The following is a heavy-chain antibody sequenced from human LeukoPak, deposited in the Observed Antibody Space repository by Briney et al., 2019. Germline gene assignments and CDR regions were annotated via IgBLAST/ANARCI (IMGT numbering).Heavy chain of an antibody. D-gene: IGHD3-10*01. CDR1: GGSISSTDYY. CDR3: ATGFYYFDY. Sequence: SETLSLTCTVSGGSISSTDYYWGWIRQPPGKGLQWIGSVYYSGSTYYNPSLKRRLTISVDRSKNQFSLKLSSVSATDTAVYYCATGFYYFDYWGQGTLVTVSS. CDR2: VYYSGST. J-gene: IGHJ4*02. V-gene: IGHV4-39*01.